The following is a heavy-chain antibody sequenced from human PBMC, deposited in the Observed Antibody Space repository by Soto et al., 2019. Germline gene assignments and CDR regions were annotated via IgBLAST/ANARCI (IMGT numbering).Heavy chain of an antibody. CDR2: ISSIGVAT. V-gene: IGHV3-48*03. J-gene: IGHJ5*02. D-gene: IGHD3-22*01. CDR1: GFTFSIHE. CDR3: ARDRGYYYDSSGYKASWFDP. Sequence: PGGSLRLSCAASGFTFSIHEMNWVRQAPGKGLEWVSYISSIGVATYYADSVKGRFTISRDNAKNSLYLQMNSLRAEDTAVYYCARDRGYYYDSSGYKASWFDPWGQGTLVTVSS.